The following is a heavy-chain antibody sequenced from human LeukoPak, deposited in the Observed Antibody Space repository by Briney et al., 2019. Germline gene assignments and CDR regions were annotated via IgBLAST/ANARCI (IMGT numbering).Heavy chain of an antibody. CDR1: GYSFTSYW. D-gene: IGHD2-2*01. CDR3: ARSPTSYCSSTSCYGENYFDY. CDR2: IYPGDSHT. J-gene: IGHJ4*02. Sequence: GESLKISCKGSGYSFTSYWIGWVRQMPGKGLEWMGIIYPGDSHTRYSPSFQGQVTISADKPISTAYLQWSSLKASDTAMYYCARSPTSYCSSTSCYGENYFDYWGQGTLVTVSS. V-gene: IGHV5-51*04.